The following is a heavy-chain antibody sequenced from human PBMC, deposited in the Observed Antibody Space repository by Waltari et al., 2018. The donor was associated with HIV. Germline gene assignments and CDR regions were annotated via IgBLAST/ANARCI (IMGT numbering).Heavy chain of an antibody. CDR3: ARGGVVVITTGGTAFDI. Sequence: QVQLVQSGAEVKKPGSSVKVSCKASGGTFSSYAISWVRQAPGQGLEWMGGIIPIFGTANYAQKFQGRVTITADESTSTAYMELSSLRSEDTAVYYCARGGVVVITTGGTAFDIWGQGTMVTVSS. CDR1: GGTFSSYA. D-gene: IGHD3-22*01. CDR2: IIPIFGTA. V-gene: IGHV1-69*01. J-gene: IGHJ3*02.